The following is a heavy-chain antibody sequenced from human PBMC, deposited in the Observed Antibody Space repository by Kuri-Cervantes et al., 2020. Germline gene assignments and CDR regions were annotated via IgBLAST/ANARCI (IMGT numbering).Heavy chain of an antibody. CDR2: TSYDEMPK. CDR1: GFTFLDYV. CDR3: ARTATGHSAQPFDH. D-gene: IGHD3-9*01. V-gene: IGHV3-30*03. Sequence: LSLTCIASGFTFLDYVIHWVRQAPGGGLEWVAVTSYDEMPKDYVDSVKGRFTIVRANSKGIVYLEMNGLRFEDTAIYYCARTATGHSAQPFDHWGQGTLVTVSS. J-gene: IGHJ4*02.